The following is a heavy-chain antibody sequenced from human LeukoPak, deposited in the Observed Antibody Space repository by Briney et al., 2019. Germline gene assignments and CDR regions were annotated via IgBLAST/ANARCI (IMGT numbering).Heavy chain of an antibody. CDR2: INPNSGGT. J-gene: IGHJ4*02. CDR1: GYTFTGYY. Sequence: ASVKVSCKASGYTFTGYYMHWVRQAPGQGLEWIGWINPNSGGTNYAQKFQGRVTMTRDTSISTAYMELSRLRSDDTAVYYCARGMRCSSTSCSYDYWGQGTLVTVSS. CDR3: ARGMRCSSTSCSYDY. V-gene: IGHV1-2*02. D-gene: IGHD2-2*01.